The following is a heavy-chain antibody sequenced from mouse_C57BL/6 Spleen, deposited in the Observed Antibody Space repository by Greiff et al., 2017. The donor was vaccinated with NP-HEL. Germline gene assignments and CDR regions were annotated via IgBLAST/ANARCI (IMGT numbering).Heavy chain of an antibody. V-gene: IGHV1-9*01. CDR1: GYTFTGYW. CDR3: AATNHY. Sequence: QVQLQQSGAELMKPGASVTLSCTATGYTFTGYWIEWVKQRPGHGLEWIGEILPGSGSTNSNEKFKGKATFTADTSSNTAYMQLSSLTTEDSSIYYCAATNHYWGQGTSVTVSS. J-gene: IGHJ4*01. D-gene: IGHD1-1*01. CDR2: ILPGSGST.